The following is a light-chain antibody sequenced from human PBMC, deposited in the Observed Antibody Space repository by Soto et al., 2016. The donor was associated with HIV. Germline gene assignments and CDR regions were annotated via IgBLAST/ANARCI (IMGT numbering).Light chain of an antibody. Sequence: SYELTQPPSVSVSPGQTARITCSGDALPDQYAYWYQQKPGQAPVLVIYKDTVRPSGIPEGFSGSSSGTTVTLTISGVQAEDEADYYCQSVDSSGTYVLFGGGTKLTVL. J-gene: IGLJ2*01. CDR1: ALPDQY. V-gene: IGLV3-25*03. CDR3: QSVDSSGTYVL. CDR2: KDT.